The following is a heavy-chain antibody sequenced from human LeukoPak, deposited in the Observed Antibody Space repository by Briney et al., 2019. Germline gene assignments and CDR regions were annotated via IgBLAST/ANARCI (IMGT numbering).Heavy chain of an antibody. CDR2: IYYSGST. D-gene: IGHD6-13*01. V-gene: IGHV4-59*01. CDR3: ARVAAAGVGAFDI. CDR1: GGSISSYY. Sequence: SETLSLTCTFSGGSISSYYWSWIRQPPGKGLEWIGYIYYSGSTNYNPSLKSRVTISVDTSKNQFSLKLSSVTAADTAVYYCARVAAAGVGAFDIWGQGTMVTVSS. J-gene: IGHJ3*02.